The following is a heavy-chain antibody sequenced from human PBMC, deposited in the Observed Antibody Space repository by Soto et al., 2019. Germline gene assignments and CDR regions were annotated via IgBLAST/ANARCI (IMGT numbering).Heavy chain of an antibody. CDR2: ISGSGGST. D-gene: IGHD3-16*02. V-gene: IGHV3-23*01. CDR1: GFTFSSYA. Sequence: GGSLRLSCAASGFTFSSYAMSWVRQAPGKGLEWVSAISGSGGSTYYADSVKGRFTISRDNSKNTLYLQMNSLRAEDTAVYYCAKADRIMITFGGVIPDYYFDYCGQGTLVTVSS. CDR3: AKADRIMITFGGVIPDYYFDY. J-gene: IGHJ4*02.